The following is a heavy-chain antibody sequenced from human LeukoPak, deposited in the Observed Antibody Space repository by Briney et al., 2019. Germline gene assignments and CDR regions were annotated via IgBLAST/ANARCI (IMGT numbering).Heavy chain of an antibody. CDR3: ARAADTAMAHFDY. J-gene: IGHJ4*02. CDR2: INPNSGGT. V-gene: IGHV1-2*02. CDR1: GYTFTGYY. D-gene: IGHD5-18*01. Sequence: ASVKVSCKASGYTFTGYYMHWVRQAPGQGREGMGWINPNSGGTNYAQKFQGRVTMTSDTSISTAYMELSRLRSDDTAVYYCARAADTAMAHFDYWGQGTLVTVSS.